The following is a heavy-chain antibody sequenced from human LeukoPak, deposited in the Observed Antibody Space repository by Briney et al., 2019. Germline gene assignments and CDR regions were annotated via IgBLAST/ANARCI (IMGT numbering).Heavy chain of an antibody. CDR3: ALLAVASDFDY. D-gene: IGHD6-19*01. V-gene: IGHV3-48*04. CDR2: ISSSSSTI. CDR1: GFTFSSYS. J-gene: IGHJ4*02. Sequence: GGSLRLSCAASGFTFSSYSMNWVRQAPGKGLEWVSYISSSSSTIYYADSVKGRFSISRDNAMSSLYLQMNSLRVEDTAVYYCALLAVASDFDYWGQGALVTVSS.